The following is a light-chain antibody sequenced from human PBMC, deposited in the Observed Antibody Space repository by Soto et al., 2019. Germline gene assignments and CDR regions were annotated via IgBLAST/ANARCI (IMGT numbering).Light chain of an antibody. J-gene: IGLJ2*01. CDR2: VNS. Sequence: VLTQPPSVSGAPGQRVTISCTGSSSNIGAGYDVHWYQQLPGAAPKLLIYVNSNRPSGVPDRFSGSKSGTSASLAITGLQAEDEADYYCQAYDSSLSVVFGGGTKLTVL. V-gene: IGLV1-40*01. CDR3: QAYDSSLSVV. CDR1: SSNIGAGYD.